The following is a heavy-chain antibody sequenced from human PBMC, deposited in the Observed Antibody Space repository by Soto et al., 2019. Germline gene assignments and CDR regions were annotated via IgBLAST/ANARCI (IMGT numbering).Heavy chain of an antibody. J-gene: IGHJ6*02. Sequence: PSETLSLTCTVSGGSISSYYWSWIRQPPGKGLEWIGYIYYSGSTNYNPSLKSRVTISVDTSKNQFSLKLSSVTAADTAVYYCARDLHIAAAGTYYYGMDVWGQGTTVTVSS. V-gene: IGHV4-59*01. CDR1: GGSISSYY. CDR3: ARDLHIAAAGTYYYGMDV. D-gene: IGHD6-13*01. CDR2: IYYSGST.